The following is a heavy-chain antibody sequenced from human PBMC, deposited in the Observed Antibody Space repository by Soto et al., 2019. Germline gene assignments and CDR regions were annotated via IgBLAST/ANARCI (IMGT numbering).Heavy chain of an antibody. V-gene: IGHV3-11*01. Sequence: QVQLVESGGGLVKPGGSLRLSCAASGFTFSDYYISWIRQAPGKGLEWVTYISSSGSTIYYADSVKGRFTISRDNAKNSLYLQMNSLRAEDTAVYYCARDLFDYGDLDNWFDPWGQGSLVTVSS. CDR2: ISSSGSTI. CDR1: GFTFSDYY. J-gene: IGHJ5*02. D-gene: IGHD4-17*01. CDR3: ARDLFDYGDLDNWFDP.